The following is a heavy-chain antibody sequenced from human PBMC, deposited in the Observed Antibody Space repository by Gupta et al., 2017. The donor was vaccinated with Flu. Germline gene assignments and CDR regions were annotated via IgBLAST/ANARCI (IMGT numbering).Heavy chain of an antibody. V-gene: IGHV3-30*02. CDR2: ISWDATEK. CDR3: AELSDTSWFDP. D-gene: IGHD3-10*01. J-gene: IGHJ5*02. Sequence: AFHWVRQTPGKGLEWVASISWDATEKDYADSVKGRFAISRDNSQNTIYLQMNSLRPDDTALYYCAELSDTSWFDPWGRGTLVTVSS. CDR1: A.